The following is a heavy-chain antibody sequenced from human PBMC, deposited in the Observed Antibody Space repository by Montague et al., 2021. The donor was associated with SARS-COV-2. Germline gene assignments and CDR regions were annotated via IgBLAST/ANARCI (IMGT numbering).Heavy chain of an antibody. CDR1: GGSFSGYY. CDR2: INHSGST. J-gene: IGHJ6*02. Sequence: SETLSLTCAVYGGSFSGYYWSWIRQPPGKGLEWIGEINHSGSTNYNPSLKSRVTISVDTSKNQFSLKLSSVTAADTAVYYCARGGGYDSYGMDVWGQGTTVTVSS. CDR3: ARGGGYDSYGMDV. D-gene: IGHD2-15*01. V-gene: IGHV4-34*01.